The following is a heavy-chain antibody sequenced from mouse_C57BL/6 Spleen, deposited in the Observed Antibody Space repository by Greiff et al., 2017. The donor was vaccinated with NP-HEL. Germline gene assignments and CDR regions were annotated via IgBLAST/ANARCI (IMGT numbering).Heavy chain of an antibody. V-gene: IGHV1-55*01. CDR1: GYTFTSYW. Sequence: QVQLKQSGPELVKPGASVKMSCKASGYTFTSYWITWVKQRPGQGLEWIGDIYPGSGSTNYNEKFKSKATLTVDTSSSTAYMQLSSLTSEDSAVYYCARKDHYYGSRGAMDYWGQGTSVTVSS. CDR2: IYPGSGST. CDR3: ARKDHYYGSRGAMDY. J-gene: IGHJ4*01. D-gene: IGHD1-1*01.